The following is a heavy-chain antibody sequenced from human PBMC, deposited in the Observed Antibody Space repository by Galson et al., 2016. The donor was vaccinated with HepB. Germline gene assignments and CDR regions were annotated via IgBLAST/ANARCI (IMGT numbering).Heavy chain of an antibody. J-gene: IGHJ2*01. CDR1: GFGFSSFS. V-gene: IGHV3-21*04. D-gene: IGHD1-7*01. Sequence: SLRLSCAASGFGFSSFSMNWVRQAPGKGLEWVSFISRGGDYIYYADSVKGRFTMSTDNSNNARYLQMNSLRVEDTAVYYCAKGEAGTTSGGWYFDLWGRGTLVTVSS. CDR2: ISRGGDYI. CDR3: AKGEAGTTSGGWYFDL.